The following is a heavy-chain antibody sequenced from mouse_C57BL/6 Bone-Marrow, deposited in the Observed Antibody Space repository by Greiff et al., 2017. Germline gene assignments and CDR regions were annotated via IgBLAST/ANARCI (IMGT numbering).Heavy chain of an antibody. V-gene: IGHV5-9-1*02. Sequence: EVKLQESGEGLVKPGGSLKLSCAASGFTFSSYAMSWVRQTPEKRLEWVAYISSGGDYIYYADTVKGRFTISRDNARNTLYLQMSSLKSEDTAMYYCTRGSVAWFAYWGQGTLVTVSA. J-gene: IGHJ3*01. CDR2: ISSGGDYI. CDR1: GFTFSSYA. CDR3: TRGSVAWFAY.